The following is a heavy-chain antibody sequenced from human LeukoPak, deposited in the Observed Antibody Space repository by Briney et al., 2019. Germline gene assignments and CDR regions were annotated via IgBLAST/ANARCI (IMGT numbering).Heavy chain of an antibody. Sequence: GGSLRLSCAASGFTFSSNGMSWVRQAPGKGLEWVSSISSSGGNTYYADSVKGRFTISRDNSKNTLYVQMKSLRAEDTAVYYCAKDFVVVPGNVNYFDYWGQGTLVTVSS. D-gene: IGHD2-21*02. V-gene: IGHV3-23*01. CDR3: AKDFVVVPGNVNYFDY. J-gene: IGHJ4*02. CDR2: ISSSGGNT. CDR1: GFTFSSNG.